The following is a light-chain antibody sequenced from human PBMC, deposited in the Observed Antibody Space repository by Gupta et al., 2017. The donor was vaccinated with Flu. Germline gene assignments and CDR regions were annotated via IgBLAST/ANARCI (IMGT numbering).Light chain of an antibody. J-gene: IGKJ5*01. CDR2: GAS. Sequence: DFQMTQSPYSLSASVGDRVIITCRASQSVGNSLGWYQQKPEKAPKSLIYGASSLQDGVPSRFSGSGFGTEFTLTISSLQPEDFGTYYCRQYREYPITFGQGTRLEIK. CDR3: RQYREYPIT. CDR1: QSVGNS. V-gene: IGKV1D-16*01.